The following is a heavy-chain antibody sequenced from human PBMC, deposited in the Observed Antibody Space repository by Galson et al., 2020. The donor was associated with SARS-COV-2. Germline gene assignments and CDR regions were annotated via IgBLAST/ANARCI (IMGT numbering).Heavy chain of an antibody. CDR3: ARTDPHLLLNYYYGMDV. CDR1: GFTVSSNY. V-gene: IGHV3-53*01. CDR2: IYSGGST. Sequence: GGSLRLSCAASGFTVSSNYMSWVRQAPGKGLEWVSVIYSGGSTYYADSVKGRFTISRDNSKNTLYLQMNSLRAEDTAVYYCARTDPHLLLNYYYGMDVWGQGTTVTVSS. D-gene: IGHD2-21*01. J-gene: IGHJ6*02.